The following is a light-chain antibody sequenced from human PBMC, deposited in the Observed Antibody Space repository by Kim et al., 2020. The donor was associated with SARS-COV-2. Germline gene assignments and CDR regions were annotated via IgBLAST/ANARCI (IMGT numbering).Light chain of an antibody. J-gene: IGKJ4*01. CDR1: QCVLYSSNNKNC. V-gene: IGKV4-1*01. CDR2: WAS. CDR3: QQYYSTPRT. Sequence: MATINCKSSQCVLYSSNNKNCLAWYQQKPGQPPKLLIYWASTRESGVPDRFSGSGSGTDFTLTISSLQAEDVAVYYCQQYYSTPRTFGGGTKVEIK.